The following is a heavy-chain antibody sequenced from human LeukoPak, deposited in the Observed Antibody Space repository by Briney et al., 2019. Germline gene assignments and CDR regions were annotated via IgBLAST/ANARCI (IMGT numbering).Heavy chain of an antibody. CDR2: ISAYNGNT. Sequence: GASVKVSCKASGYTFTSYGISWVRQAPGQGLEWMGWISAYNGNTNYAQKLQGRVTMTTDTSTSTAYMELRSLRSDDTAVYYCARCAGLDVGYSYAGDYYYYYMDVWGKGTTVTVSS. CDR1: GYTFTSYG. CDR3: ARCAGLDVGYSYAGDYYYYYMDV. D-gene: IGHD5-18*01. J-gene: IGHJ6*03. V-gene: IGHV1-18*01.